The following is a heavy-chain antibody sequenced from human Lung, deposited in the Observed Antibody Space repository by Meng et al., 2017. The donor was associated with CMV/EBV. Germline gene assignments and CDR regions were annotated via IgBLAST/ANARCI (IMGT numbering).Heavy chain of an antibody. CDR3: ARGWGAALDY. J-gene: IGHJ4*02. D-gene: IGHD1-26*01. V-gene: IGHV4-38-2*02. CDR1: GYSISSGNY. CDR2: FYHTGSN. Sequence: GSLRLSCTVPGYSISSGNYWGWIRQPPGKGLEWIGSFYHTGSNSYNPSLKSRVTISLDTSKNQFSLKLTSVTAADKAVYYCARGWGAALDYWGQGTLVTVSS.